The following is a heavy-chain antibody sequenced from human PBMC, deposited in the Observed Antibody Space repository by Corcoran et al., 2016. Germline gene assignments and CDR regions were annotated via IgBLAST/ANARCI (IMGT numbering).Heavy chain of an antibody. D-gene: IGHD1-26*01. CDR1: GYTFTSYY. CDR3: ASSRVGATTGYCDY. J-gene: IGHJ4*02. CDR2: INPSGGST. V-gene: IGHV1-46*01. Sequence: QVQLVQSGAEVKKPGASVKVSCKASGYTFTSYYMHWVRQAPGQGLEWMGIINPSGGSTSYAQKFQGRVTMTRDTSTSTVYMELSSRRSEDTAVDYCASSRVGATTGYCDYWGQGTLVTVSS.